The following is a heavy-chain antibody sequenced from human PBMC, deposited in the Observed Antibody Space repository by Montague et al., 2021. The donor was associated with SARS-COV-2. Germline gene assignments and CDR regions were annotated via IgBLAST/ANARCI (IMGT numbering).Heavy chain of an antibody. J-gene: IGHJ6*02. D-gene: IGHD3-3*01. CDR3: ARDPWRITIFGVVTRYGMDV. Sequence: SETLSLTCIVSGGSVSSGSYYWSWIRQPPGKGLEWIGYIYYSGSTNYXPSLKSRVTISVDTSKNQFSLKLSSVTAADTAVYYCARDPWRITIFGVVTRYGMDVWGQGTPVPVSS. CDR1: GGSVSSGSYY. V-gene: IGHV4-61*01. CDR2: IYYSGST.